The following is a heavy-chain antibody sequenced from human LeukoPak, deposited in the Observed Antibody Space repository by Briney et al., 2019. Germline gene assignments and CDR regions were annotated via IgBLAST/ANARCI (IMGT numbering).Heavy chain of an antibody. Sequence: PGVSLRLFCAASGFTVSSNYMSWVRQAPGKGLEWVSVIYSGGSTYYADSVKGSFTISRDNSKNTLYLQMNSLRAEDTAVYYCARDTAMDYWGKGTLVTVSS. J-gene: IGHJ4*02. CDR3: ARDTAMDY. D-gene: IGHD5-18*01. CDR2: IYSGGST. CDR1: GFTVSSNY. V-gene: IGHV3-66*01.